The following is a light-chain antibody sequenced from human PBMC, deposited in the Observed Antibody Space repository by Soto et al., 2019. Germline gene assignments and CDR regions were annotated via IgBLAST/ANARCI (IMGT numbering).Light chain of an antibody. Sequence: DIQMTQSPSTLSASVGDRVTITCRASQSISSWLAWYQQKPGKAPKLLIYKASSLESGVPSRFSGSGSGTEYTLTIRNRQTDEFATYYCQQYKSYSGTFGQGTKVEIK. V-gene: IGKV1-5*03. CDR1: QSISSW. CDR2: KAS. J-gene: IGKJ1*01. CDR3: QQYKSYSGT.